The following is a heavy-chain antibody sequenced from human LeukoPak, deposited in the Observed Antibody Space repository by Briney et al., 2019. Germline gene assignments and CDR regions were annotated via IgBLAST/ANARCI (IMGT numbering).Heavy chain of an antibody. CDR3: AKDIGKGYCSSTSCQYFQH. D-gene: IGHD2-2*01. Sequence: PGGSLRLSCAASGFTFSDYYMSWIRQAPGKGLEWVSYISSSGSTIYYADSVKGRFTISRDNAKNSLYLQMNSLRAEDTAVYYCAKDIGKGYCSSTSCQYFQHWGQGTLVTVSS. J-gene: IGHJ1*01. CDR1: GFTFSDYY. CDR2: ISSSGSTI. V-gene: IGHV3-11*01.